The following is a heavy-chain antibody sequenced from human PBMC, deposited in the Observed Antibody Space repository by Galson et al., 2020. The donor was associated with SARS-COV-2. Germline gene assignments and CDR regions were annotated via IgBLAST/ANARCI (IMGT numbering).Heavy chain of an antibody. D-gene: IGHD3-10*01. Sequence: NSGGSLRLSCAASGFTFSDYYMTWIRQAPGKGPEWVSYISSSSSIKYYADSVKGRFTISRDNAKNSLYLLMNSLRAEDTAVYYCARDMSMGSHNYYYYGMDVWGQGTTVTVSS. CDR1: GFTFSDYY. CDR2: ISSSSSIK. V-gene: IGHV3-11*01. J-gene: IGHJ6*02. CDR3: ARDMSMGSHNYYYYGMDV.